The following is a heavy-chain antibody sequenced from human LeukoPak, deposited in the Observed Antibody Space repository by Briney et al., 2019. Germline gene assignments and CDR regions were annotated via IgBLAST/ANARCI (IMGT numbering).Heavy chain of an antibody. CDR2: IYTSGST. J-gene: IGHJ4*02. Sequence: SETLSLTCTVSGGSISSYYWSWIRQPAGKGLEWIGRIYTSGSTNYNPSLKSRVTISVDTSKNQFSLKLSSVTAADTAVYYCARMGFAAGTITYFDYWGQGTLVTVSS. CDR1: GGSISSYY. CDR3: ARMGFAAGTITYFDY. V-gene: IGHV4-4*07. D-gene: IGHD6-13*01.